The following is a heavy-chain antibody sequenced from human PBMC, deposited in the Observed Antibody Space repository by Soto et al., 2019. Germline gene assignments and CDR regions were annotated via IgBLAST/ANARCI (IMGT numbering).Heavy chain of an antibody. D-gene: IGHD1-26*01. CDR1: GGSISIYAYF. V-gene: IGHV4-31*01. J-gene: IGHJ3*02. CDR2: ISYTESA. CDR3: AREIVSPATSDAFDI. Sequence: SENLSLTCTVSGGSISIYAYFWSWISQNPGKGLKWIGYISYTESADYSPSRESQGTITVDTSKNQFSVRLNSVTAADTAMYYCAREIVSPATSDAFDIWGQGTMVTVSS.